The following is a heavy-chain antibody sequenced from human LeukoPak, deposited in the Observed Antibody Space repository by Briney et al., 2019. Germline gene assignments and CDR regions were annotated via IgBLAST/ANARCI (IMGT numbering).Heavy chain of an antibody. J-gene: IGHJ4*02. Sequence: ASVKVSCKVSGDTLTDLSIHWVRQAPEKGLDWMGGFDPEDAEVIYAEKFQDRVTMTEDPSTDTAYLELSSLRSEDTAVYYCAAEGQWSLVHYFNSWGQGTLVTVSS. CDR2: FDPEDAEV. CDR3: AAEGQWSLVHYFNS. CDR1: GDTLTDLS. D-gene: IGHD2-15*01. V-gene: IGHV1-24*01.